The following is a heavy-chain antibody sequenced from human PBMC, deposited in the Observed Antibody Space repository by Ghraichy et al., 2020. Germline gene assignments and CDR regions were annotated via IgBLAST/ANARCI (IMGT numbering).Heavy chain of an antibody. J-gene: IGHJ4*02. Sequence: GGSLRLSCAASGFTFSSYSMNWVRQAPGKGLEWVSSISSSSSYIYYADSVKGRFTISRDNAKNSLYLQMNSLRAEDTAVYYCARDLDYYDSSGYYYGEDYWGQGTLVTVSS. CDR3: ARDLDYYDSSGYYYGEDY. CDR1: GFTFSSYS. V-gene: IGHV3-21*01. CDR2: ISSSSSYI. D-gene: IGHD3-22*01.